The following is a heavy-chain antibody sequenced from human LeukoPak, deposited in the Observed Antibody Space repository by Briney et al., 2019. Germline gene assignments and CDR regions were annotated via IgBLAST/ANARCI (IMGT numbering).Heavy chain of an antibody. CDR1: GYTFTSYG. CDR2: INPNSGGT. Sequence: ASVKVSCKASGYTFTSYGINWVRQATGQGLEWMGWINPNSGGTNYAQKFQGRVTMTRDTSISTAYMELSRLRSDDTAVYYCARDSHYYYDSSGYYYGHERPQEYYFDYWGQGTLVTVSS. D-gene: IGHD3-22*01. J-gene: IGHJ4*02. CDR3: ARDSHYYYDSSGYYYGHERPQEYYFDY. V-gene: IGHV1-2*02.